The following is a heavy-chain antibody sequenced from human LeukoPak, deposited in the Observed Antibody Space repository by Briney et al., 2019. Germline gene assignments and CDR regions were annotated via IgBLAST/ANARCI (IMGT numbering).Heavy chain of an antibody. J-gene: IGHJ4*02. V-gene: IGHV3-9*01. CDR2: ISWNSGSI. CDR1: GFTFDDYA. D-gene: IGHD6-19*01. Sequence: GGSLRLSCAASGFTFDDYAMHWVRQAPGKGLEWVSGISWNSGSIGYADSVKGRFTISRDNAKNSLYLQMNSLRAEDTALYYCAKDLHLYSSAGTDYWGQGTLVTVSS. CDR3: AKDLHLYSSAGTDY.